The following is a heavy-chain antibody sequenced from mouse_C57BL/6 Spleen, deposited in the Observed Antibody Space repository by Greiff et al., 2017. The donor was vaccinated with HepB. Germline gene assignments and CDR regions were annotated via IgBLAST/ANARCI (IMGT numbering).Heavy chain of an antibody. V-gene: IGHV1-64*01. Sequence: QVQLQQPGAELVKPGASVKLSCKASGYTFTSYWMHWVKQRPGQGLEWIGMIHPNSGSTNYNEKFKSKATLTVDKSSSTAYMQLSSLTSEDSAGYYCAREGDYGNPAWFAYWGQGTLVTVSA. CDR2: IHPNSGST. D-gene: IGHD2-1*01. CDR1: GYTFTSYW. J-gene: IGHJ3*01. CDR3: AREGDYGNPAWFAY.